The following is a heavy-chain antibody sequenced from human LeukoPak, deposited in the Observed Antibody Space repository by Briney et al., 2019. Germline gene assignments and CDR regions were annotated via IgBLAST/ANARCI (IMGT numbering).Heavy chain of an antibody. CDR1: GFTFSNAW. J-gene: IGHJ4*02. CDR2: IKSKTDGGTT. Sequence: PGGSLRLSCAASGFTFSNAWMSWVRQAPGKGLEWVGRIKSKTDGGTTDYAAPVKGRFTISRDDSKNTLYLQMNSLKTEDTAVYYCTTAPLCSSSWPAFGYWGQGTLVTVSS. D-gene: IGHD6-13*01. CDR3: TTAPLCSSSWPAFGY. V-gene: IGHV3-15*01.